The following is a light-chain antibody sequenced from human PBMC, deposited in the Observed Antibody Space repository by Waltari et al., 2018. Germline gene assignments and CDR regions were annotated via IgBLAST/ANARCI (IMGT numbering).Light chain of an antibody. Sequence: EIVLTQSPGTLSLSPGERATLPCRASQSDSSSYLAWYQQKPGQAPRPLIYGASSRATGIPDRFSGSGSGTDFTLTISRLEPEDFAVYYCQQYGSSLWTFGQGTKVEIK. J-gene: IGKJ1*01. CDR2: GAS. CDR1: QSDSSSY. V-gene: IGKV3-20*01. CDR3: QQYGSSLWT.